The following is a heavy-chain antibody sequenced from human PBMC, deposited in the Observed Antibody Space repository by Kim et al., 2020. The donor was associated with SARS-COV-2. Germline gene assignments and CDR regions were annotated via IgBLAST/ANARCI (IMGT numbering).Heavy chain of an antibody. Sequence: GGSLRLSCTASGFTFSNYAMHWVRQAPGKGLEWVAVISYDGTAKYFRDSVKGRSTITRDDSKNTVDVQVNSLRDDDTAIYYCAREAERYGSGSWRWFEPWGPGILVTLSS. D-gene: IGHD3-10*01. V-gene: IGHV3-30*04. J-gene: IGHJ5*02. CDR1: GFTFSNYA. CDR2: ISYDGTAK. CDR3: AREAERYGSGSWRWFEP.